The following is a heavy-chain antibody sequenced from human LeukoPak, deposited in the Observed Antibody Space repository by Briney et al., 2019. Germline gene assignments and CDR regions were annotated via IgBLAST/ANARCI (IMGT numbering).Heavy chain of an antibody. CDR3: ARRTIFGVANQETFDY. Sequence: SVKVSCKASGGTFSSYAISWVRQAPGQGLEWMGGIIPIFGTANYAQKFQGRVTITADESTSTAYMELSSLRSEDTAVYCCARRTIFGVANQETFDYWGQGTLVTVSS. D-gene: IGHD3-3*01. V-gene: IGHV1-69*13. CDR1: GGTFSSYA. CDR2: IIPIFGTA. J-gene: IGHJ4*02.